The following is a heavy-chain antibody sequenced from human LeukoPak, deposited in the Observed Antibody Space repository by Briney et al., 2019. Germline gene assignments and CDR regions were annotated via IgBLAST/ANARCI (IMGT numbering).Heavy chain of an antibody. CDR2: IRYDGSDK. Sequence: GGSLRLSCAASGFTFSSYSMNWVRQAPGKGLEWVAFIRYDGSDKHYADSVKGRFTISKDNSKNTLSLQLNSLRAEDTAVYYCAKDLDYVLDVWGKGTTVTVSS. CDR1: GFTFSSYS. V-gene: IGHV3-30*02. J-gene: IGHJ6*04. D-gene: IGHD3-10*02. CDR3: AKDLDYVLDV.